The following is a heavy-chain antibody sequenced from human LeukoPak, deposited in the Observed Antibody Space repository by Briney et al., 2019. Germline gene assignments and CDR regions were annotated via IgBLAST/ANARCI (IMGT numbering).Heavy chain of an antibody. V-gene: IGHV1-18*01. CDR1: GYTFTSYG. CDR2: ISAYNGKT. D-gene: IGHD3-10*01. Sequence: ASVKVSCKASGYTFTSYGISWVRQAPGQGLEWLGWISAYNGKTNYAQKLQGRVNMTTDTSTSTAYMELRSLRSDDTAVYYCATQGDLSPYSYGSGSPVSLYYYGMDVWGQGTTVTVSS. J-gene: IGHJ6*02. CDR3: ATQGDLSPYSYGSGSPVSLYYYGMDV.